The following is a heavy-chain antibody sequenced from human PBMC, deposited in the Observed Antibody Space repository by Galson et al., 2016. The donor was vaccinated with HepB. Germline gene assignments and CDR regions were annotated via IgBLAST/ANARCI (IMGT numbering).Heavy chain of an antibody. Sequence: SLRLSCAASACTFTSYAMHWVRQAPGKGLEWVANIKPDGSEKYYVDSLKGRFTISRDNAKNALYLQMNSLRAEDTAVYYCALYYYDSSGFVEYFQQWGQGTLVTVSS. CDR1: ACTFTSYA. CDR2: IKPDGSEK. V-gene: IGHV3-7*03. J-gene: IGHJ1*01. CDR3: ALYYYDSSGFVEYFQQ. D-gene: IGHD3-22*01.